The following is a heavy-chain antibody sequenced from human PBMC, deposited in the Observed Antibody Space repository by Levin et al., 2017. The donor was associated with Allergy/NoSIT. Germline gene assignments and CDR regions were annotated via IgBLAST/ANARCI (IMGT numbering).Heavy chain of an antibody. CDR3: ARDRRWLQMRIIRWGFDY. V-gene: IGHV4-34*01. Sequence: SETLSLTCAVYGGSFSGYYWSWIRQPPGKGLEWIGEINHSGSTNYNPSLKSRVTISVDTSKNQFSLKLSSVTAADTAVYYCARDRRWLQMRIIRWGFDYWGQGTLVTVSS. J-gene: IGHJ4*02. CDR2: INHSGST. D-gene: IGHD5-24*01. CDR1: GGSFSGYY.